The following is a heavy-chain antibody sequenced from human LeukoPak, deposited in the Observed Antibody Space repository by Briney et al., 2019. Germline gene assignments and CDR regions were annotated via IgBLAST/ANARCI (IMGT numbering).Heavy chain of an antibody. CDR2: IKRFGSEK. CDR1: SFSFSDFW. V-gene: IGHV3-7*01. J-gene: IGHJ4*02. Sequence: GGSLRLSCVASSFSFSDFWMSWVRQRPGKGLEWVATIKRFGSEKTYLDSVKGRFTISRDGSKSSLSLQMNNLGADDSGLYYCARSSSQGFDYFDYWGQGALVTVSS. D-gene: IGHD3-10*01. CDR3: ARSSSQGFDYFDY.